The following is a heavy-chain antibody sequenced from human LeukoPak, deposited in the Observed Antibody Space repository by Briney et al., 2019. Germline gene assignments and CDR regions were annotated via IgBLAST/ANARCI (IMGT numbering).Heavy chain of an antibody. Sequence: SETLSLTCTVSHYSINSCYYWGWIQQPPGKRLEWIASIHSSGTTYYNPTLKSRLTISVDTSKNQISLNLTSVTAADAAVYYCASPLHNSYSSGWYYFDYWGQGTLVTVSS. V-gene: IGHV4-38-2*02. J-gene: IGHJ4*02. CDR3: ASPLHNSYSSGWYYFDY. D-gene: IGHD6-19*01. CDR2: IHSSGTT. CDR1: HYSINSCYY.